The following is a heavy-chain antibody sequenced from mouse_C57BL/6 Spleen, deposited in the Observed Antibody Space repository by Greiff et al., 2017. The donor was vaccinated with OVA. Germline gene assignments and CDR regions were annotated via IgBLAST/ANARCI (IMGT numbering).Heavy chain of an antibody. V-gene: IGHV5-17*01. J-gene: IGHJ3*01. D-gene: IGHD4-1*01. CDR3: GRPNWDGAWFAY. Sequence: EVKLVESGGGLVKPGGSLKLSCAASGFTFSDYGMHWVRQAPEKGLEWVAYISSGSSTIYYADTVKGRFTISRDNAKNTLFLQMTRLRSEDTAMYYCGRPNWDGAWFAYWGQGTLVTVSA. CDR2: ISSGSSTI. CDR1: GFTFSDYG.